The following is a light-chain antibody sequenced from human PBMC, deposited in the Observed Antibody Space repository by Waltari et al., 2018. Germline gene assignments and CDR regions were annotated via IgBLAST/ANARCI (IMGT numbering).Light chain of an antibody. CDR2: GAS. J-gene: IGKJ1*01. V-gene: IGKV3-20*01. Sequence: DIVLTQSPGTLSLSPGERATLSCRASQSVSSSYLAWYQQKPGQAPRLLFYGASSRATGIPDWFGGSESGTDFTLTISRLEPEDFAVYYCQQYGSSPRTFGQGTKVEIK. CDR3: QQYGSSPRT. CDR1: QSVSSSY.